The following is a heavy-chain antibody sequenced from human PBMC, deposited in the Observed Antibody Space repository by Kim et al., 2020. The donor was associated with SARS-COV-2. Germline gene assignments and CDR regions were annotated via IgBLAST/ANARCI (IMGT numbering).Heavy chain of an antibody. J-gene: IGHJ4*02. CDR1: GDTNHGYY. Sequence: SETLSLTCTVSGDTNHGYYWNWIRQPAGKRLEWIGRVYTSGIINYNPSLRSRVTMSVDTSKKHFSLNLSSVTAADTAVYYCAIAYYGDYIDYWGQGALVTVSS. V-gene: IGHV4-4*07. CDR2: VYTSGII. D-gene: IGHD3-3*01. CDR3: AIAYYGDYIDY.